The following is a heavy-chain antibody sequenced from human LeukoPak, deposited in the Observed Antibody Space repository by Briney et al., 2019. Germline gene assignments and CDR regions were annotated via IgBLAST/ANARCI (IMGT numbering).Heavy chain of an antibody. D-gene: IGHD3-22*01. V-gene: IGHV4-59*08. J-gene: IGHJ5*02. CDR3: ASSKYYYDSSGYYYWFDP. Sequence: SETLSLTCTVSGGSISSYYWSWIRQPPGKGLEWIGYIYYSGSTNYNPSLKSRVTISVDTSKNQFSLKLSSVTAADTAVYYCASSKYYYDSSGYYYWFDPWGQGTLATVSS. CDR1: GGSISSYY. CDR2: IYYSGST.